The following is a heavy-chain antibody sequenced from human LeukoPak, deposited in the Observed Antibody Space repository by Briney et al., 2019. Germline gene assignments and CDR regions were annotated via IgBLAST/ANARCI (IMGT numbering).Heavy chain of an antibody. Sequence: GESLKISCKGSGYSFTSYWIGWVRQMPGKGLEWMGIIYPGDSDTRYSPSFQGQVTISADKSISTAYLRWSSLKASDTAMYYCARHQVGYSGSYYGTDYWGQGTLVTVSS. V-gene: IGHV5-51*01. D-gene: IGHD1-26*01. CDR1: GYSFTSYW. CDR2: IYPGDSDT. J-gene: IGHJ4*02. CDR3: ARHQVGYSGSYYGTDY.